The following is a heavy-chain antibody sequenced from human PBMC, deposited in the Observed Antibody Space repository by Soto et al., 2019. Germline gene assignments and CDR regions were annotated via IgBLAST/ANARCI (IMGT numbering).Heavy chain of an antibody. J-gene: IGHJ5*02. V-gene: IGHV4-31*03. D-gene: IGHD3-3*01. CDR3: AGADFWSGYSVNWFDP. Sequence: SETLSLTCTFSGGSISSGGYYWSWIRQHPGKGLEWIGYIYYSGSTYYNPSLKSRVTISVDTSKNQFSLKLSSVTAADTAVYYCAGADFWSGYSVNWFDPWGQGTLVTVSS. CDR2: IYYSGST. CDR1: GGSISSGGYY.